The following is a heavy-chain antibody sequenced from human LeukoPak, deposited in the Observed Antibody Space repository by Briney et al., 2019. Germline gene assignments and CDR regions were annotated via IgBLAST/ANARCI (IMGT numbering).Heavy chain of an antibody. Sequence: GGSLRLSCEASGFPFSSYVMSWVRQAPGKGLEWIAYINHNAEMIFYPDFVRGRFTISRDNAKNSLYLQMNALRDEDTAIYYCARDHDWAFDLWGQGTLVTVSS. CDR3: ARDHDWAFDL. CDR2: INHNAEMI. V-gene: IGHV3-48*02. D-gene: IGHD3-9*01. CDR1: GFPFSSYV. J-gene: IGHJ4*02.